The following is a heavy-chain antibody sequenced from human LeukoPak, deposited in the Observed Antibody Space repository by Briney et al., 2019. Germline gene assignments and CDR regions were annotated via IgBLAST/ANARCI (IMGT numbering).Heavy chain of an antibody. J-gene: IGHJ6*02. Sequence: ASVKVSCKVSGYTLTELSMHWVRQAPGKGLEWMGGFDPEDGETIYARKFQGRVTMTEDTSTDTAYMELSSLRSEDTAVYYCATGIAAAGTLGYYYYYGMDVWGQGTTVTVSS. CDR1: GYTLTELS. CDR2: FDPEDGET. CDR3: ATGIAAAGTLGYYYYYGMDV. V-gene: IGHV1-24*01. D-gene: IGHD6-13*01.